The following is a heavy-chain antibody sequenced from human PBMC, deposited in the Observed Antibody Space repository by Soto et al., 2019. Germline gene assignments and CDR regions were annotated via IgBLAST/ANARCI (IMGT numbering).Heavy chain of an antibody. V-gene: IGHV3-74*01. CDR2: VTSDGKSK. CDR1: GFNFSNHW. Sequence: GGSLRLSCAASGFNFSNHWMHWVRQRPAEGLVWVSRVTSDGKSKAYAESVKGRFAISRDNAKNTLYLQMNGLTAEDTAVYYCARESGDWPLNWFDPWGQGTLVTVSS. CDR3: ARESGDWPLNWFDP. J-gene: IGHJ5*02. D-gene: IGHD2-21*02.